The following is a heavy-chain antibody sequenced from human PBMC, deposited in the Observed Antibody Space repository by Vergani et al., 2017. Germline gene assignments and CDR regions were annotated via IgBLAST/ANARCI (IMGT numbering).Heavy chain of an antibody. Sequence: EVQLVESGGGLIQPGGSLRLSCAASGFTVSSNYMSWVRQAPGMGLEWVSTITGSGDSTYYADSVKGRFTISRDNSKNTLYLQMNNLRAEDTAVYYCAREPAVGEAFDIWGQGTMVTVSS. CDR2: TGSGDST. D-gene: IGHD1-26*01. CDR3: AREPAVGEAFDI. CDR1: GFTVSSNY. J-gene: IGHJ3*02. V-gene: IGHV3-53*01.